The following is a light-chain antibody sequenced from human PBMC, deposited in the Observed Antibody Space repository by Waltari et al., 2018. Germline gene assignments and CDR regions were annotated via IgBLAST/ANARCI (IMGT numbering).Light chain of an antibody. J-gene: IGKJ3*01. CDR3: LQHSNYPFT. CDR2: GAS. V-gene: IGKV1-17*01. CDR1: QDIRDD. Sequence: DIQMTQSPSSLSASIGARVTITCRASQDIRDDLGWYQQKPGEAPRRLIYGASTLQTGVPSRFSGSGSGTDFTLTITSLQPEDFATYYCLQHSNYPFTFGPGTTVDVK.